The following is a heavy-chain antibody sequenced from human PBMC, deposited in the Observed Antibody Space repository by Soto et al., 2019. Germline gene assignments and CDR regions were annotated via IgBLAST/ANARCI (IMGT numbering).Heavy chain of an antibody. CDR3: ARGYADRSGWYY. CDR1: GGSSSSSY. D-gene: IGHD6-19*01. CDR2: SYYSGST. Sequence: PSETLSLTCTVSGGSSSSSYWSWLRQPPGKGLEWLGYSYYSGSTNYSPSLKSRFTISVATSQNQFSLNLSSVTAADTAVYYCARGYADRSGWYYCAQGTLVTVS. V-gene: IGHV4-59*01. J-gene: IGHJ4*02.